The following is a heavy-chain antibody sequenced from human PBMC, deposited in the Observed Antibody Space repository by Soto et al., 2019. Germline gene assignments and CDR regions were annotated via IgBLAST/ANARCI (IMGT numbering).Heavy chain of an antibody. V-gene: IGHV3-30*18. CDR2: ISYDGSTK. CDR3: AKDSQQWLVYYFDY. Sequence: GGSLRLSCAAAGFTFRNYGMHWVRQAPGRGPEWVAVISYDGSTKNYAGSVKGRFTISRDNSKNTLYLQMDSLRTEDTAVYYCAKDSQQWLVYYFDYWGQGTLVTAPQ. D-gene: IGHD6-19*01. J-gene: IGHJ4*03. CDR1: GFTFRNYG.